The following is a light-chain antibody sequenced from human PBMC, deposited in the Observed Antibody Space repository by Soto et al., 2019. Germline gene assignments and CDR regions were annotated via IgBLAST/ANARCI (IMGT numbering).Light chain of an antibody. J-gene: IGLJ2*01. CDR1: SGYSNYK. Sequence: LLTQPPSASASLGASVTLTCTLSSGYSNYKVDWYQQRPGKGPRFVMRVGTGGIVGSKGDGIPDRFSVLGSGLNRYLTIKNIQEEDESDYHCGADHGSGSNFVVVFGGGTQLTVL. CDR2: VGTGGIVG. CDR3: GADHGSGSNFVVV. V-gene: IGLV9-49*01.